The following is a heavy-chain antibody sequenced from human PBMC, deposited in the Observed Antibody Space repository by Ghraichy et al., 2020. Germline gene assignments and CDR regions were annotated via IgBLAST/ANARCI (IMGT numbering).Heavy chain of an antibody. J-gene: IGHJ3*02. CDR2: IYYSGST. V-gene: IGHV4-61*01. Sequence: SETLSLTCTVSGGSVSSGSYYWSWIRQPPGKGLEWIGYIYYSGSTNYNPSLKSRVTISVDTSKNQFSLKLSSVTAADTAVYYCARDHPAPYAFDIWGQGTMVTVSS. CDR3: ARDHPAPYAFDI. CDR1: GGSVSSGSYY.